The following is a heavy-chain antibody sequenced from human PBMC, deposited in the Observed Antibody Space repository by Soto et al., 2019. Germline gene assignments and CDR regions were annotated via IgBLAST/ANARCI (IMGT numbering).Heavy chain of an antibody. Sequence: QVQLVQSGAEVKKPGASVKVSCKASDYTFTSYGLSWVRQAPGQGLEWMGWITPYNGNTNYAQNLQGRVTMTTDTSTSTAYMELRSLRSDDTAVYYCARFVGQHGRGWFDPWGQGTLVTVSS. J-gene: IGHJ5*02. CDR3: ARFVGQHGRGWFDP. CDR1: DYTFTSYG. V-gene: IGHV1-18*01. D-gene: IGHD1-26*01. CDR2: ITPYNGNT.